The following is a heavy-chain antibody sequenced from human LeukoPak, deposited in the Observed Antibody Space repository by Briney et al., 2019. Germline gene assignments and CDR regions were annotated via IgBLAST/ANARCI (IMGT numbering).Heavy chain of an antibody. CDR3: ARDSYYDSSGYYQTVSWYFDL. CDR2: INPSGGST. CDR1: GYTFTSYY. D-gene: IGHD3-22*01. V-gene: IGHV1-46*01. Sequence: ASVKVSCRASGYTFTSYYMHWVRQAPGQGLEWMGIINPSGGSTSYAQKFQGRVTMTRDTSTSTVYMELSSLRSEDTAVYYCARDSYYDSSGYYQTVSWYFDLWGRGTLVTVSS. J-gene: IGHJ2*01.